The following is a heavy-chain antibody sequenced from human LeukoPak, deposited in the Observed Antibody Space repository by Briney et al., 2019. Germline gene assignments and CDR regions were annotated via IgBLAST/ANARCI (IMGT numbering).Heavy chain of an antibody. Sequence: GASVTVSCKTSGYRFNAYGISWVRQVPGQGLEWMGWISGYNGNTNYGEKVQGRLTMALDTSTTTAYMELSGLRSDDTAVYYCARVFDFGDNGDDAFDTWGQGTLVTVSS. CDR3: ARVFDFGDNGDDAFDT. V-gene: IGHV1-18*01. CDR2: ISGYNGNT. J-gene: IGHJ3*02. CDR1: GYRFNAYG. D-gene: IGHD4-17*01.